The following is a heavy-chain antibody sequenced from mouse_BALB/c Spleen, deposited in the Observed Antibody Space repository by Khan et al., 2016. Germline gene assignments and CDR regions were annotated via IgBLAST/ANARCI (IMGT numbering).Heavy chain of an antibody. J-gene: IGHJ1*01. D-gene: IGHD1-1*01. CDR2: INTYSGES. CDR1: GYTFTNYG. CDR3: AIFRYYCGSSRYFDV. V-gene: IGHV9-3-1*01. Sequence: QIQLVQSGPELKKPGKTVKISCKASGYTFTNYGMNWVKQAPGKGLKWMGWINTYSGESTYADDFKGRFAFSLETSANTAYLQINNLKNEDPDTYFCAIFRYYCGSSRYFDVWGAGTTVTVSS.